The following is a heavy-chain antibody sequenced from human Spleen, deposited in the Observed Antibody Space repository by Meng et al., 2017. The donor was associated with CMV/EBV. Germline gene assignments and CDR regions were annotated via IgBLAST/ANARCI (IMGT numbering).Heavy chain of an antibody. Sequence: GESLKISCAASGFTFSSYEMNWVRQAPGKGLEWVSYIRSSGSTKYYADSVKGRFTISRDNAKNSLYLQMNSLRAEDTAVYYCARAASLGWSGYWYFDLWGRGTLVTVSS. CDR3: ARAASLGWSGYWYFDL. V-gene: IGHV3-48*03. D-gene: IGHD3-3*01. J-gene: IGHJ2*01. CDR1: GFTFSSYE. CDR2: IRSSGSTK.